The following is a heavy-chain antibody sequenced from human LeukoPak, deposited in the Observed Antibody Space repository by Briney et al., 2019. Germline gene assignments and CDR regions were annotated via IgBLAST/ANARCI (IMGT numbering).Heavy chain of an antibody. CDR3: AREAHVWGNHYFDY. Sequence: SEALSLTCTVCGGSISSGDYYWTWIRQPPGKGLEWIGYIYYSGSTYYNPSLKSRVTISVDTSKNQFSLKLSSVTAADTAVYYCAREAHVWGNHYFDYWGQGTPVTVSS. CDR1: GGSISSGDYY. J-gene: IGHJ4*02. D-gene: IGHD3-16*01. V-gene: IGHV4-30-4*01. CDR2: IYYSGST.